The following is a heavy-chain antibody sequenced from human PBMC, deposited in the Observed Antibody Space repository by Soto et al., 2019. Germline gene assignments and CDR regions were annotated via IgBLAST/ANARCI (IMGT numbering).Heavy chain of an antibody. J-gene: IGHJ4*02. Sequence: GGSLRLSCAASGFTFSSYAMSWVRQAPGKGLEWVSAISGSGGSTYYADSVKGRFTISRDNSKNTLYLQMNSLRAEDTAVYYCAKGNKAVAGRGSYYFDYWGQGTLVTVSS. V-gene: IGHV3-23*01. CDR1: GFTFSSYA. CDR3: AKGNKAVAGRGSYYFDY. D-gene: IGHD6-19*01. CDR2: ISGSGGST.